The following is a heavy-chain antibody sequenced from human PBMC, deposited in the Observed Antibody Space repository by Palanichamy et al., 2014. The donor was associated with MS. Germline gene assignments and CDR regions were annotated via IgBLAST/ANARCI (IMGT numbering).Heavy chain of an antibody. CDR3: ARDDCSGGTCYGY. J-gene: IGHJ4*02. D-gene: IGHD2-15*01. Sequence: GSGPGLVKPSQTLSLTCTVSGGSISSGGYFWSWIRQHPGKGLEWIGYIYYSGSTYYNPSLKSRVTISLDTSKNQFSLKLSSVTAADTAVYYCARDDCSGGTCYGYWGQGTLVTVSS. CDR1: GGSISSGGYF. V-gene: IGHV4-31*03. CDR2: IYYSGST.